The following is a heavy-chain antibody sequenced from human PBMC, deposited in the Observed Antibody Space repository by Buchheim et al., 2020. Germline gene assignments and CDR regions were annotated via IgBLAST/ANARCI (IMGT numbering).Heavy chain of an antibody. CDR2: ISDSGTTV. CDR3: ARGRAVEGNTNFDY. J-gene: IGHJ4*02. Sequence: EVQLVESGGGLVQPGGSLRLSCAASGFTFSSHNMNWVRQDPGKGLEWISYISDSGTTVYSADSMRGRFIISRDTAKESLYLGMNSLRAEDTAMYYCARGRAVEGNTNFDYWGRGTL. D-gene: IGHD1-1*01. V-gene: IGHV3-48*01. CDR1: GFTFSSHN.